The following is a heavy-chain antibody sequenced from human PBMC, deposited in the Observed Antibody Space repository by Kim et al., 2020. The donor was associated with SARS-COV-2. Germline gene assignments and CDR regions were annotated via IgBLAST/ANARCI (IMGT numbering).Heavy chain of an antibody. V-gene: IGHV3-11*03. J-gene: IGHJ4*02. CDR3: ASYDSSGYFAYYFDY. D-gene: IGHD3-22*01. Sequence: KGRFTISRDNAKNALYLQMNRLRAEDTAVYYCASYDSSGYFAYYFDYWGQGTLVTVSS.